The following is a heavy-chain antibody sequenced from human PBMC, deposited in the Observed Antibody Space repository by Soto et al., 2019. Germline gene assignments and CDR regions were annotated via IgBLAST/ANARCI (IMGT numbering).Heavy chain of an antibody. CDR3: ARGWLGGVASIRGDY. CDR2: ISSSSGPI. J-gene: IGHJ4*02. V-gene: IGHV3-48*01. D-gene: IGHD5-12*01. CDR1: GFTFSSYS. Sequence: EVQLVEFGGGLVQPGGSPRLSCAASGFTFSSYSMNWVRQAPGKGLEWVSYISSSSGPIYYADSVKGRFTISRDNAKNSLYLQMNSLRAEDTAVYYCARGWLGGVASIRGDYWGQGTLVTVSS.